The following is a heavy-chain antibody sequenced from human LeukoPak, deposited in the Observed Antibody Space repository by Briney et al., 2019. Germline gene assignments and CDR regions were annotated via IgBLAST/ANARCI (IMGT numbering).Heavy chain of an antibody. D-gene: IGHD2-8*02. CDR1: GFTFSTYFW. J-gene: IGHJ3*02. CDR3: AKTYMWSIDAFHI. Sequence: GGSLRPSCAAPGFTFSTYFWMHWVRQPQGKGRGWVSRLRSDGGSTASADLVRGRVTISRDNSKNTLFLQLNSLRAEDAAVYYCAKTYMWSIDAFHIWGQGTMVTVSS. V-gene: IGHV3-74*01. CDR2: LRSDGGST.